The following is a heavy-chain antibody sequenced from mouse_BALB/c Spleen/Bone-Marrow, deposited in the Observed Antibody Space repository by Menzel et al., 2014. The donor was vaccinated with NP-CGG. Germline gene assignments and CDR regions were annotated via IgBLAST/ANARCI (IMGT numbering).Heavy chain of an antibody. J-gene: IGHJ3*01. CDR2: ISSGGGYT. CDR1: GFTFSSFA. D-gene: IGHD2-3*01. CDR3: ARQESIYDGYYGGLTY. V-gene: IGHV5-9-3*01. Sequence: EVQLQESGGGLVKPGGSLKLSCAASGFTFSSFAMSWVRQTPEKRLEWVATISSGGGYTYYPDSVKGRFTISRDNAKNSLYLQMSSLRSEDTAMYYCARQESIYDGYYGGLTYWGQGTLVTVSA.